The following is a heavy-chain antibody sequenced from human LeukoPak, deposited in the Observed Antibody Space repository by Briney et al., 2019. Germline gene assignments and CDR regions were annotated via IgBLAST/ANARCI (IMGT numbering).Heavy chain of an antibody. CDR3: ARDYRGSYGYNWFDP. Sequence: GGSLRLSCAASGFTFSHFWMSWVRQAPGKGLEWVAYIKKTGSETYYVDSVKGRFTITRDNAKNSLYLQMNSLRAEDTAVYYCARDYRGSYGYNWFDPWGQGTLVTVSS. CDR2: IKKTGSET. V-gene: IGHV3-7*01. D-gene: IGHD5-18*01. J-gene: IGHJ5*02. CDR1: GFTFSHFW.